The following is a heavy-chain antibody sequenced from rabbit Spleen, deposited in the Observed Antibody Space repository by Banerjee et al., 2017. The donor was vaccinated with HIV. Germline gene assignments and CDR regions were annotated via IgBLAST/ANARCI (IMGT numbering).Heavy chain of an antibody. CDR1: GFDFSNDA. CDR2: IYNGDGST. CDR3: VRDQAGDADYGPYYLNL. Sequence: EESGGDLVQPEGSLTLTCKASGFDFSNDAMCWVRQVPGKGPEWAACIYNGDGSTYYASWVNGRFTISKTSSTTVTLQMTSLTAADTATYFCVRDQAGDADYGPYYLNLWGQGTLVTVS. D-gene: IGHD2-1*01. J-gene: IGHJ4*01. V-gene: IGHV1S47*01.